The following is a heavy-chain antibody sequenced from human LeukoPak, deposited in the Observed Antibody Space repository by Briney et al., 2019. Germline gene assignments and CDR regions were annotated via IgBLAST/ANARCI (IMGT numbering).Heavy chain of an antibody. D-gene: IGHD6-13*01. CDR2: IYYSGST. V-gene: IGHV4-59*06. Sequence: SETLSLTCTVSGGSISSYYWSWIRQHPGKGLEWIGYIYYSGSTYYNPSLKSRVTISVDTSKNQFSLKLSSVTAADTAVYYCARVVPAAGMDVWGQGTTVTVSS. CDR3: ARVVPAAGMDV. J-gene: IGHJ6*02. CDR1: GGSISSYY.